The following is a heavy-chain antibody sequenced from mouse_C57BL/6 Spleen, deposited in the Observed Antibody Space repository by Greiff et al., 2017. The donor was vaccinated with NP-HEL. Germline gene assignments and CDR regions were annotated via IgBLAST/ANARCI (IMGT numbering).Heavy chain of an antibody. J-gene: IGHJ3*01. V-gene: IGHV5-4*03. CDR3: ARYGTFAY. CDR1: GFTFSSYA. D-gene: IGHD2-1*01. Sequence: DVKLVESGGGLVKPGGSLKLSCAASGFTFSSYAMSWVRQTPEKRLEWVATISDGGSYTYYPDNVKGRFTISRDNAKNNLYLQMSHLKSEDTAMYYCARYGTFAYWGQGTLVTVSA. CDR2: ISDGGSYT.